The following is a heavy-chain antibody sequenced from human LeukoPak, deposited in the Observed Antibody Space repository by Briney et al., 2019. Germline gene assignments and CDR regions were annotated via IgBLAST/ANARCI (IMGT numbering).Heavy chain of an antibody. CDR2: TSSSDAGT. CDR1: GFALSSYA. D-gene: IGHD2-2*01. Sequence: GGSLRLSCAASGFALSSYAMSWVRQAPGKGLEWVSATSSSDAGTYHAESVRGRFTISRDNSKNTLYLQMSSLRAEDTAVYYCTHGSMYQLDYWGQGTLVTVSS. J-gene: IGHJ4*02. CDR3: THGSMYQLDY. V-gene: IGHV3-23*01.